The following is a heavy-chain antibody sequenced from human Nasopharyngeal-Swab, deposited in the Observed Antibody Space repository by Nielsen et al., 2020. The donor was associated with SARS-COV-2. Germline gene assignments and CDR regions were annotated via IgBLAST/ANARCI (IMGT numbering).Heavy chain of an antibody. D-gene: IGHD2-8*02. CDR1: GFTFSSYA. CDR2: ISYDGSNK. J-gene: IGHJ4*02. CDR3: AGGTGWVFNC. Sequence: GESLKISCAASGFTFSSYAMHWVRQAPGKGLEWVAVISYDGSNKYYADSVKGRFTISRDNSKNTLYLQMNSLRAEDTAVYYCAGGTGWVFNCWGQGTLVTVSS. V-gene: IGHV3-30*04.